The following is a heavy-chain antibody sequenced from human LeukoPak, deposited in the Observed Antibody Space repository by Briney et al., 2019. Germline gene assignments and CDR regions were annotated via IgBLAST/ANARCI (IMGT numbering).Heavy chain of an antibody. CDR3: ARGTFNNWFDP. V-gene: IGHV1-2*02. D-gene: IGHD2/OR15-2a*01. J-gene: IGHJ5*02. Sequence: ASVKVSCKASGYTFTGYYMHWVRQAPGQGLEWVGWINPNSGGTNYAQKFQGRVTMTRDTSISTAYMELSSLRSEDTAVYYCARGTFNNWFDPWGQGTLVTVSS. CDR1: GYTFTGYY. CDR2: INPNSGGT.